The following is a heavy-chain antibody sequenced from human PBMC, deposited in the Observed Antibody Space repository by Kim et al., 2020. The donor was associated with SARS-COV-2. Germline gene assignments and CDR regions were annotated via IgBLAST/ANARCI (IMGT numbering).Heavy chain of an antibody. V-gene: IGHV4-59*13. CDR2: MFYRGSN. J-gene: IGHJ4*02. Sequence: SETLSLTCSVSCGSFSGYYWSWIRQAPGKGLEWIAYMFYRGSNNYNPSLKSRVSISLDTSKNQYSLKLNSVTAADTAVYYCAVGLQWFFDYWGQGTLVTVSS. CDR3: AVGLQWFFDY. CDR1: CGSFSGYY. D-gene: IGHD3-22*01.